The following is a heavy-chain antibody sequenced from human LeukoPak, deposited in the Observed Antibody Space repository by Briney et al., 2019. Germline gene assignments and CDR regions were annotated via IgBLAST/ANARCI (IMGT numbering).Heavy chain of an antibody. CDR1: GFTFSSYT. CDR3: FWEGPYYDFWSGYFGQRSYYYGMDV. J-gene: IGHJ6*02. V-gene: IGHV3-11*06. CDR2: ISSSSSYT. D-gene: IGHD3-3*01. Sequence: PGGSLRLSCAASGFTFSSYTMSWIRQAPGKGLEWVSYISSSSSYTNYADSVKGRFTISRDNAKNSLYLQMNSLRAEDTAVYYCFWEGPYYDFWSGYFGQRSYYYGMDVWGQGTTVTVSS.